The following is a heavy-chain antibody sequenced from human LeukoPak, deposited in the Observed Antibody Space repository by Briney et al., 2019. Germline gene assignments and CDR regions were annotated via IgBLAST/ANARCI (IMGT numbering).Heavy chain of an antibody. CDR3: ARAYYYDSSGYYFFDY. Sequence: PSETLSLTCTVSGGSISSYYWSWIWQPAGKGLEWIGRIYTSGSTNYNPSLKSRVTISVDKSKNQFSLKLSSVTAADTAVYYCARAYYYDSSGYYFFDYWGQGTLVTVSS. J-gene: IGHJ4*02. V-gene: IGHV4-4*07. CDR2: IYTSGST. D-gene: IGHD3-22*01. CDR1: GGSISSYY.